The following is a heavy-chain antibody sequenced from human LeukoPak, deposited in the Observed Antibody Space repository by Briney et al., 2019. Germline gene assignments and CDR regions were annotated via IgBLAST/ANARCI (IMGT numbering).Heavy chain of an antibody. Sequence: GGSLRLSCAASGFTFSNYAVSWVPQAPGKGLEWVSAISGSGGSTYYADSVKGRFTISRDNSKNTLYLQMNSLRAEDTAVYYCAKDAGGYSSSWDAFDIWGQRTMVTVSS. CDR3: AKDAGGYSSSWDAFDI. CDR2: ISGSGGST. CDR1: GFTFSNYA. V-gene: IGHV3-23*01. D-gene: IGHD6-13*01. J-gene: IGHJ3*02.